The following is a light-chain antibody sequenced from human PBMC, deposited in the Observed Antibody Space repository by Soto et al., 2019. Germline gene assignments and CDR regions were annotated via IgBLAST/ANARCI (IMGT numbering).Light chain of an antibody. CDR3: SSYTGSSTPYV. J-gene: IGLJ1*01. CDR2: DVS. Sequence: QSALTQPASVSGSPGQSITISGTGTSSDVGGYNYVSWYQQHPGKAPKLMIYDVSSRPSGVSNRFSGSKSVNTASLTISGLQAEDGADYYCSSYTGSSTPYVFGTGTTLTV. V-gene: IGLV2-14*01. CDR1: SSDVGGYNY.